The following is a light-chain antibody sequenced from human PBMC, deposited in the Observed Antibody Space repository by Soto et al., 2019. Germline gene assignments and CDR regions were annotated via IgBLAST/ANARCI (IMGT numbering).Light chain of an antibody. J-gene: IGKJ4*01. CDR3: QQSYSTPLT. Sequence: DIQMPQSPSSLSASVGDRVTITCRASQSISSYLNWNQQKPGKAPQIMSYAVSILHSGVPSRFSGSGSGTDYTLTISRLQPEDFATYYCQQSYSTPLTCGGGLMVEIK. CDR1: QSISSY. V-gene: IGKV1-39*01. CDR2: AVS.